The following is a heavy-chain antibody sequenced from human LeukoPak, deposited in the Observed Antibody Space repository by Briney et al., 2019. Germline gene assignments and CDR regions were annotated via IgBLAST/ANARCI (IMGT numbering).Heavy chain of an antibody. V-gene: IGHV1-2*02. CDR1: GYTFTGYY. Sequence: AASVKVSCKASGYTFTGYYMHWVRQAPGQGLEWMGWINPNSGGTNYAQKFQGRVTMTRDTSISTAYMELSSLRSEDTAVYYCATVMGYSSSWGLGWFDPWGQGTLVTVSS. CDR3: ATVMGYSSSWGLGWFDP. D-gene: IGHD6-13*01. CDR2: INPNSGGT. J-gene: IGHJ5*02.